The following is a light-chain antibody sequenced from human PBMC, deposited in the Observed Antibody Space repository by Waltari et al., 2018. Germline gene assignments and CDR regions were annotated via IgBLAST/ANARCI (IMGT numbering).Light chain of an antibody. V-gene: IGKV1-39*01. Sequence: DIQSTQAPSSLDASVGAGVTITCRASQSISTFLNWYQKKLRSAPKLLIYGSYSLQSGVPSRFRGSGSGTDFTLTISSLQPEDFATYYCQQSYRSPPYTFGQGTKVEIK. CDR3: QQSYRSPPYT. J-gene: IGKJ2*01. CDR2: GSY. CDR1: QSISTF.